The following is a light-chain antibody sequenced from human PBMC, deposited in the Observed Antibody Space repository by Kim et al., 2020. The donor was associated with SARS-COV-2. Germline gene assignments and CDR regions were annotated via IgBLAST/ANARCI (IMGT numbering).Light chain of an antibody. V-gene: IGLV3-19*01. J-gene: IGLJ3*02. Sequence: QTARIKCQGDSLRVYYASWYQQRPGQAPVLVIYGKNNRPSGIQDRFSGSSSGNTASLTITGAQAEDEADYYCNSRDSSGNHWVFGGGTQLTVL. CDR3: NSRDSSGNHWV. CDR1: SLRVYY. CDR2: GKN.